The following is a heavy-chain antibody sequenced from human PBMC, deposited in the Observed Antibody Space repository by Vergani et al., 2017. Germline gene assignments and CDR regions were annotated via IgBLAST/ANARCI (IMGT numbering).Heavy chain of an antibody. CDR2: IRSKAYGGTT. Sequence: VQLVESGGGVVQPGRSLRLSCAASGFTFSDYYMSWIRQAPGKGLEWVGFIRSKAYGGTTEYAASVKGRFTISRDDSKSIAYLQMNSLKTEDTAVYYCTRASFWSGRDYWGQGTLVTVSS. V-gene: IGHV3-49*03. CDR3: TRASFWSGRDY. J-gene: IGHJ4*02. CDR1: GFTFSDYY. D-gene: IGHD3-3*01.